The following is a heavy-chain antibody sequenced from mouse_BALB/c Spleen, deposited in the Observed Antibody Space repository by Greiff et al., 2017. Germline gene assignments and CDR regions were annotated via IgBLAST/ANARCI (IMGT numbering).Heavy chain of an antibody. CDR1: GYSITSDYA. CDR3: ARWSHAMDY. V-gene: IGHV3-2*02. CDR2: ISYSGST. Sequence: EVKLVESGPGLVKPSQSLSLTCTVTGYSITSDYAWNWIRQFPGNKLEWMGYISYSGSTSYNPSLKSRISITRDTSKNQFFLQLNSVTTEDTATYYCARWSHAMDYWGQGTSVTVSS. J-gene: IGHJ4*01.